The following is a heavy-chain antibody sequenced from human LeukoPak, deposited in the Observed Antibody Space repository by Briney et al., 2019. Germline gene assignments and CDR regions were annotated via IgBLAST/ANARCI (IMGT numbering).Heavy chain of an antibody. CDR3: ARDGCSTSCLDAFDI. CDR2: ISSSGSTI. V-gene: IGHV3-11*01. D-gene: IGHD2-2*01. Sequence: MTGGSLRLSCAASGFTFSDYYMSWIRQAPGKGLEWVSYISSSGSTIYYADSVKGRFTISRDNAKNSLYLQMNSLRAEDTAVYYCARDGCSTSCLDAFDIWGQGTMVTVSS. CDR1: GFTFSDYY. J-gene: IGHJ3*02.